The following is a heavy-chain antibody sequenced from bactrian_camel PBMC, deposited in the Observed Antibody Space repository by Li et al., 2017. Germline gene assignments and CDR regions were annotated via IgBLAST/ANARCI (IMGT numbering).Heavy chain of an antibody. D-gene: IGHD1*01. CDR3: TS. CDR1: GYTYSSNC. V-gene: IGHV3S1*01. J-gene: IGHJ4*01. Sequence: QVQLVESGGGSVQAEGSLRLSCDASGYTYSSNCMGWFRQAPGKEREGVASIYRLGGSTVYADSVKGRFTISTDNTKNLVRRIQFVTAVLAGPPMSTTSWARGPRSPSP. CDR2: IYRLGGST.